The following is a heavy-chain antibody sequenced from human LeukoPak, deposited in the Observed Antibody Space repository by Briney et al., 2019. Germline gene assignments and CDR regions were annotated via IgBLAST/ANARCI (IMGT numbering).Heavy chain of an antibody. CDR1: GYSFTTYW. D-gene: IGHD7-27*01. CDR3: ARPQDFGLTGMNAFDI. Sequence: GESLKISCKASGYSFTTYWIAWVRQLPGKGLEWMGRVYPGDSDTTYSPSFQGQVTISADKSISTAYLQWSSLKASDTAMYYCARPQDFGLTGMNAFDIWAKGQWSPSLQ. J-gene: IGHJ3*02. V-gene: IGHV5-51*01. CDR2: VYPGDSDT.